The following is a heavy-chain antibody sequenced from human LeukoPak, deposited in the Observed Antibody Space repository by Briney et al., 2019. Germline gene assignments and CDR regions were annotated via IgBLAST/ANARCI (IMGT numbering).Heavy chain of an antibody. Sequence: GGSLRLSCAASGFTFSNAWMSWVRQAPGKGLEWVVRIKSKIDGGATHYAAPVKGRFTISRDDSKNTLYLQMNSLKTADTAVYYCTTEAYYYDSGAIKYFDYWGQGTLVTVSS. J-gene: IGHJ4*02. CDR1: GFTFSNAW. D-gene: IGHD3-22*01. V-gene: IGHV3-15*01. CDR3: TTEAYYYDSGAIKYFDY. CDR2: IKSKIDGGAT.